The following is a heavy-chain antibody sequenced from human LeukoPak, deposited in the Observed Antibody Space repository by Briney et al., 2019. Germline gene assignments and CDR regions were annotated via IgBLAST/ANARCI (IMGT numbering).Heavy chain of an antibody. CDR3: ARQSGNSGYDLFDY. CDR2: IGTAGDT. V-gene: IGHV3-13*01. J-gene: IGHJ4*02. CDR1: GFTFSSYD. Sequence: GGSLRLSCAASGFTFSSYDMHWVRQATGKGLEWVSAIGTAGDTYYPGSVKGRFTISRENAKNSLYLQMNSLRAGDTAVYYCARQSGNSGYDLFDYWGQGTLVTVSS. D-gene: IGHD5-12*01.